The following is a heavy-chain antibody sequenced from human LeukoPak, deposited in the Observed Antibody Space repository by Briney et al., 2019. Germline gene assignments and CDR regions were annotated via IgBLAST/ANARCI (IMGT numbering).Heavy chain of an antibody. Sequence: SETLSLTCAVSGYSISSGYYWGWIRQPPGKGLEWIGSIYHSGSTYYNPSLKSRVTISVDTSKNQFSLRLSSVTAADTAVYYCAGGTGSASCYGCTRFDPWGQGTLVTVSS. J-gene: IGHJ5*02. CDR1: GYSISSGYY. D-gene: IGHD2-2*01. CDR2: IYHSGST. CDR3: AGGTGSASCYGCTRFDP. V-gene: IGHV4-38-2*01.